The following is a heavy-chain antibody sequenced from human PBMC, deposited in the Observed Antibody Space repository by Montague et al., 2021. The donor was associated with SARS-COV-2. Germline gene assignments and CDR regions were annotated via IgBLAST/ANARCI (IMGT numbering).Heavy chain of an antibody. CDR3: ARAVSITIFGVVGWFDP. V-gene: IGHV4-31*03. CDR1: GGSISSGGCY. D-gene: IGHD3-3*01. J-gene: IGHJ5*02. Sequence: TLSLTCTVSGGSISSGGCYWSWIRQHPGKGLEWIGYIYYSGSTYYNPSLKSRVTISVDTSRNQFSLKLSSVAAADTAVYYRARAVSITIFGVVGWFDPWGQGTLVTVSS. CDR2: IYYSGST.